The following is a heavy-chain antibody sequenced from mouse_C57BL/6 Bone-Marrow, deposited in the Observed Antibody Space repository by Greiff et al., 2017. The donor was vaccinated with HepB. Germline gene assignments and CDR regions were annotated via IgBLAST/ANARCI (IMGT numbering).Heavy chain of an antibody. CDR3: ARPGDYAWFAY. D-gene: IGHD2-4*01. V-gene: IGHV5-17*01. CDR2: ISSGSSTI. CDR1: GFTFRDYG. J-gene: IGHJ3*01. Sequence: DVKLVESGGGLVKPGGSLKLSCAASGFTFRDYGMHWVRQAPEKGLEWVAYISSGSSTIYYADTVKGRFTISRDNAKNTLFLQLPSLRSEDTAMYYCARPGDYAWFAYWGQGTLVTVSA.